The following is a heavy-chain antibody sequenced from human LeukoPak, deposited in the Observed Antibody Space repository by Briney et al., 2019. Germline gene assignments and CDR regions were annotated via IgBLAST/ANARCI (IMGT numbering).Heavy chain of an antibody. CDR2: ISAYNGNT. J-gene: IGHJ4*02. D-gene: IGHD6-19*01. V-gene: IGHV1-18*01. CDR3: ARRGTGYSSGWYYFDY. CDR1: GYTFTSYG. Sequence: GASVKVSCKASGYTFTSYGISWVRQAPGQGLEWMGWISAYNGNTNYAQKLQGRVTMTTDTSTSTAYMELRSLRSDDTAVYYCARRGTGYSSGWYYFDYWGQGTLVTVPS.